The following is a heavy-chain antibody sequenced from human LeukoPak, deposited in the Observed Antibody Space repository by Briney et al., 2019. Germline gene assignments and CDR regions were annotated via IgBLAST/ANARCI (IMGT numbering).Heavy chain of an antibody. CDR1: GFAFSNYW. V-gene: IGHV3-30*02. CDR2: IWYDGSNK. CDR3: VKRNDDSGTYRTPFDH. Sequence: PGGSLRLSCAASGFAFSNYWMHWVRQAPGKGLEWVAVIWYDGSNKYYADSVKGRFTISRDNSKNTLFLQMSSLRAEDTAVYYCVKRNDDSGTYRTPFDHWGQGTLVTVSS. D-gene: IGHD1-26*01. J-gene: IGHJ4*02.